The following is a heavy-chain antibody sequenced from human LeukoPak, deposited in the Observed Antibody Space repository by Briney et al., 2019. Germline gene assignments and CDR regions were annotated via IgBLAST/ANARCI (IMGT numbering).Heavy chain of an antibody. D-gene: IGHD1-26*01. CDR1: GGSISSSNW. Sequence: SETLSLTCAVSGGSISSSNWWSWVRQPPGKGLEWIGEIYHSGSTNYNPSLKSRVTISVDKSKNQFSLKLSSVTAEDTAVYYCATAPSYSGSDYWGQGTLVTVSS. V-gene: IGHV4-4*02. J-gene: IGHJ4*02. CDR3: ATAPSYSGSDY. CDR2: IYHSGST.